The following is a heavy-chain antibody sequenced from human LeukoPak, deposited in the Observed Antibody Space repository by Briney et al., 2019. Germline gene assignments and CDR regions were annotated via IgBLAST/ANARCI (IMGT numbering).Heavy chain of an antibody. CDR1: GGSISSYY. V-gene: IGHV4-59*01. J-gene: IGHJ4*02. CDR3: ARLSQTIFGVVD. CDR2: IYYSGST. Sequence: SETLSLTCTVSGGSISSYYWSWIRQPPGKGLEWIGYIYYSGSTSYNPSLKSRVTISVDTSKNQFSLKLSSVTAADTAVYYCARLSQTIFGVVDWGQGTLVTVSS. D-gene: IGHD3-3*01.